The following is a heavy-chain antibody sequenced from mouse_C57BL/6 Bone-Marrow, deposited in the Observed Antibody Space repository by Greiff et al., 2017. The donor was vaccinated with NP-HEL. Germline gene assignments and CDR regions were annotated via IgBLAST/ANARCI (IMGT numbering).Heavy chain of an antibody. CDR3: ARVGYNWYFDV. D-gene: IGHD2-2*01. Sequence: VQLQQPGAELVRPGTSVKLSCKASGYTFTSYWMHWVKQRPGQGLEWIGVIDPSDSYTNYNQKFKGTATLTVDTSSSTAYMQLSSLTSEDSAVYYCARVGYNWYFDVWGTGTTVTVSS. J-gene: IGHJ1*03. CDR1: GYTFTSYW. CDR2: IDPSDSYT. V-gene: IGHV1-59*01.